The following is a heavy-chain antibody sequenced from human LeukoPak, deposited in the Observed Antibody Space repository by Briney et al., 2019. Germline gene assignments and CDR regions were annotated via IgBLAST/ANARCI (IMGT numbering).Heavy chain of an antibody. J-gene: IGHJ4*02. CDR1: GGSISSSNW. Sequence: PSETLSLTCAVSGGSISSSNWWSWVRQPPGKGLEWIGEIYHSGSTSYNPSLKSRVTISIDTSKNQFSLRLSSVTAADTAVYYCARIGIVVVTPYFEYWGQGTLVTVSS. D-gene: IGHD2-21*02. CDR3: ARIGIVVVTPYFEY. V-gene: IGHV4-4*02. CDR2: IYHSGST.